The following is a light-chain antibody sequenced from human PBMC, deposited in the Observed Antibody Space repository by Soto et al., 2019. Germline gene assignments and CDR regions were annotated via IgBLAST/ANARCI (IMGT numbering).Light chain of an antibody. CDR1: QSIARSY. Sequence: EIVLTQSPGTLSLSPGERATLSCRASQSIARSYLVWYQQRPGQAPRLLIYATSSRATGIPDRFSGSGSGTAFTLTISRLEPEDFAVYYCQQYGCSLKWSFGQGTKVEIK. CDR3: QQYGCSLKWS. V-gene: IGKV3-20*01. J-gene: IGKJ1*01. CDR2: ATS.